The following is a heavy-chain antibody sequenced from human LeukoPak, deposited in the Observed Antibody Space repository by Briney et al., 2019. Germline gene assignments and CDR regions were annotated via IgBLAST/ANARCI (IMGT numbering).Heavy chain of an antibody. J-gene: IGHJ4*02. CDR3: ARALSLDY. V-gene: IGHV1-2*02. CDR1: GYTSTDYY. CDR2: INPNSGGT. Sequence: ASVKVSFEASGYTSTDYYIDWVRQAPGQGLEWMGWINPNSGGTNYAQKFKGRVTMTRDTSISTAYMELSSLRSDDTAVYYCARALSLDYWGQGTLVAVSS.